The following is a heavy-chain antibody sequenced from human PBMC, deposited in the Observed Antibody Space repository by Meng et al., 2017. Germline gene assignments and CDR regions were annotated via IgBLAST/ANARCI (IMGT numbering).Heavy chain of an antibody. J-gene: IGHJ4*02. CDR3: ARGSYSFDS. V-gene: IGHV6-1*01. D-gene: IGHD1-26*01. CDR1: GDSVSSNSAA. Sequence: QLQQAGPGLEKPSSTLALIWAIAGDSVSSNSAAWNWITQSPSRGLEWLGSAYYRSKWDHDCAESVKSRISIDPDTSKNQFSLQLRSVTPEDSAVYYCARGSYSFDSWGQRTLVTVSS. CDR2: AYYRSKWDH.